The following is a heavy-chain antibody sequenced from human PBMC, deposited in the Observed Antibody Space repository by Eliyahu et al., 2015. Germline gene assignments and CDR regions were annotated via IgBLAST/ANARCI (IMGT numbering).Heavy chain of an antibody. CDR1: GXXFXTYA. J-gene: IGHJ4*02. CDR2: ISASGDNT. CDR3: AKEDSSGWSGDFDY. Sequence: EVQLLESGGGLVQPGGSLRLSCAASGXXFXTYAVSXVRQAPGKGLEWVSXISASGDNTYYADSVKGRFTISRDNSKNTLYLQMNSLRAEDTAVYYCAKEDSSGWSGDFDYWGQGTLVTVSS. D-gene: IGHD6-19*01. V-gene: IGHV3-23*01.